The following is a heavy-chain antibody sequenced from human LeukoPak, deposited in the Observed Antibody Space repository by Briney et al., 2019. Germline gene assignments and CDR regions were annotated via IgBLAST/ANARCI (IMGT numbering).Heavy chain of an antibody. CDR2: IIPIFGTA. D-gene: IGHD6-13*01. CDR1: GGTFSSYA. Sequence: SVKVSCKASGGTFSSYAISWVRQAPGQGLEWMGGIIPIFGTANYAQKFQGRVTITADESTSTAYMELSRLRSDDTAVYYCAREVAAAGPFDYWGQGTLVTVSS. J-gene: IGHJ4*02. CDR3: AREVAAAGPFDY. V-gene: IGHV1-69*01.